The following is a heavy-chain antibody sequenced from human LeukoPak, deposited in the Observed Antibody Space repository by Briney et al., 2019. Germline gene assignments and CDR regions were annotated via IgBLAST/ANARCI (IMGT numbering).Heavy chain of an antibody. J-gene: IGHJ4*02. CDR1: GFTFSDYY. V-gene: IGHV3-11*04. D-gene: IGHD5-18*01. CDR2: IDSSGSST. Sequence: PGGSPRLSCAASGFTFSDYYMSWIRQAPGKGLEWVSHIDSSGSSTFYADSVKGRFTISRDNAKNSLYLQMNGLRAEDTAVYYCASRYSPFDFWGQGALVTVSS. CDR3: ASRYSPFDF.